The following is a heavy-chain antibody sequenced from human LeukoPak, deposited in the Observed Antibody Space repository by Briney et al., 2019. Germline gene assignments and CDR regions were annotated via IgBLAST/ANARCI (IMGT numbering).Heavy chain of an antibody. Sequence: GGSLRLSCAASGFTVSSNYMSWVRQAPGKGLEWVSLLYTGGNTYYADSVKGRFTLSRDNSKNTVYLQMNSLRVEDTAIYYCATISDLLFYFHSWGLGTLVTVSS. CDR3: ATISDLLFYFHS. CDR2: LYTGGNT. CDR1: GFTVSSNY. V-gene: IGHV3-66*01. J-gene: IGHJ4*02.